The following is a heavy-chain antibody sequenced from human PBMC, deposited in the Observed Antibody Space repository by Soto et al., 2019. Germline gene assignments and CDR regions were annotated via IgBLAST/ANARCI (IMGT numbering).Heavy chain of an antibody. V-gene: IGHV1-18*04. CDR2: ISAYNGNT. J-gene: IGHJ4*02. CDR3: ARVITIFGVVIIPRYYFDY. CDR1: GYTFTSDG. Sequence: ASVKVSCKASGYTFTSDGISWVRQAPGQGLEWMGWISAYNGNTNYAQKLQGRVTMTTDTSTSTAYMELRSLRSDDTAVYYCARVITIFGVVIIPRYYFDYWGQGTLVTVSS. D-gene: IGHD3-3*01.